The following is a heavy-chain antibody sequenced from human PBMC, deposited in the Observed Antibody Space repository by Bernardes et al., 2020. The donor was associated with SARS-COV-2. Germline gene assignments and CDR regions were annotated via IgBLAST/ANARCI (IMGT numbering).Heavy chain of an antibody. CDR3: AKDYSVIGQAVYYYGLDV. J-gene: IGHJ6*02. CDR2: ISGSGDAT. V-gene: IGHV3-23*01. Sequence: GGSLRLSCAASGFTFSSYAMSWVRQAPGKGLEWVSTISGSGDATYYADSVKGRFTISRDNSKNTLYLQMNSLRAEDTAVYYCAKDYSVIGQAVYYYGLDVGGQGTPVTVSS. CDR1: GFTFSSYA. D-gene: IGHD4-4*01.